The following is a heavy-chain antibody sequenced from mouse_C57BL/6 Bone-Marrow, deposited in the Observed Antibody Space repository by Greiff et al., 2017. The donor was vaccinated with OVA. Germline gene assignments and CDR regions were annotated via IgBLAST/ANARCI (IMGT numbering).Heavy chain of an antibody. CDR3: GRRGMDY. Sequence: QVQLQQPGAELVKPGASVKLSCKASGYTFTSYWLQWVKQRPGQGLEWIGEIDPSDSYTNYNPKFKGKATLTVATSSSTAYMQHSSLASEDSAVYYCGRRGMDYWGQGTTVT. CDR2: IDPSDSYT. J-gene: IGHJ4*01. CDR1: GYTFTSYW. V-gene: IGHV1-50*01.